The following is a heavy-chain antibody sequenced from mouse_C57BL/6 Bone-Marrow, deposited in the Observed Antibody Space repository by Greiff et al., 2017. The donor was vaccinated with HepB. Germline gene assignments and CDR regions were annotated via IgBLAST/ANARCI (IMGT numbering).Heavy chain of an antibody. CDR3: AKKGYYYGSIPYYAMDY. CDR2: ISYDGSN. D-gene: IGHD1-1*01. CDR1: GYSITSGYY. Sequence: EVQLQESGPGLVKPSQSLSLTCSVTGYSITSGYYWNWIRQFPGNKLEWMGYISYDGSNNYNPSLKNRIPVTRDTSKNQFFLKLNPVTTEDTATYYCAKKGYYYGSIPYYAMDYWGRGTSVTVSS. V-gene: IGHV3-6*01. J-gene: IGHJ4*01.